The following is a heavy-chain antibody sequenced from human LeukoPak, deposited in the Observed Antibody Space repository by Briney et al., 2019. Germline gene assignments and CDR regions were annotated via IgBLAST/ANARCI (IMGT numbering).Heavy chain of an antibody. D-gene: IGHD2-2*01. CDR1: GYSLSSGYY. Sequence: SETLSLTCAVSGYSLSSGYYWGWIRRPPGKGLEWIGSIYHSGSTHYNPSLKSRVTISVDTSKNQFSLKLSSVPAADTAVYYCARSLVVPAAIGSYYFDYWGQGTLVTVSS. CDR2: IYHSGST. CDR3: ARSLVVPAAIGSYYFDY. J-gene: IGHJ4*02. V-gene: IGHV4-38-2*01.